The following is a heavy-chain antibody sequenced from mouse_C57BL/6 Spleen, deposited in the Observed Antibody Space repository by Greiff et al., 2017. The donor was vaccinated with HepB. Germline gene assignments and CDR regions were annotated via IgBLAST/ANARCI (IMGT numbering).Heavy chain of an antibody. D-gene: IGHD4-1*02. CDR2: IDPSDSYT. CDR1: GYTFTSYW. Sequence: QVQLQQPGAELVKPGASVKLSCKASGYTFTSYWMQWVKQRPGQGLEWIGEIDPSDSYTNYNQKFKGKATLTVDTSSSTAYMQLSSLTSEDSAVYYCARGPTGTSWFAYWGQGTLVTVSA. CDR3: ARGPTGTSWFAY. J-gene: IGHJ3*01. V-gene: IGHV1-50*01.